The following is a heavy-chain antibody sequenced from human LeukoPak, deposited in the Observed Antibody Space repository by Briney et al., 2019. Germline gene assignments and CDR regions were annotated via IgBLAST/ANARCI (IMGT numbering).Heavy chain of an antibody. V-gene: IGHV1-2*02. CDR1: GYTFTGYY. CDR3: ARAARYCSSTSCAASRAYYYYMDV. D-gene: IGHD2-2*01. Sequence: ASVKVSCKASGYTFTGYYMHWVRQAPGQGLEWMGWINPNSGGTNYAQKFQGRVTMTRDTSISTAYMELSRLGSDDTAVYYCARAARYCSSTSCAASRAYYYYMDVWGKGTTVTVSS. CDR2: INPNSGGT. J-gene: IGHJ6*03.